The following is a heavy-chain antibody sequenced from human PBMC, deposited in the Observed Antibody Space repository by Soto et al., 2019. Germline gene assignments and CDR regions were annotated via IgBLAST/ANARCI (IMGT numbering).Heavy chain of an antibody. Sequence: GGSLRLSCTASGFSLSTSWMTRVRQAPGKGLEWVANIMQDGSDKYYVDSVKGRFTISRDNAKNSLYLQMTSLRAEDTAVYYCASKRLYFYGLDVWGQGTTVTVSS. CDR3: ASKRLYFYGLDV. V-gene: IGHV3-7*01. J-gene: IGHJ6*02. CDR2: IMQDGSDK. CDR1: GFSLSTSW.